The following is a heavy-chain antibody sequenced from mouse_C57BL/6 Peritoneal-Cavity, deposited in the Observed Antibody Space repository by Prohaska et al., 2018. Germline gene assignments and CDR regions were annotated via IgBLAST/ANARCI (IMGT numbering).Heavy chain of an antibody. Sequence: GAPATLSCNASGYTFTAHLMTWLKKRPRQGLESIGRIYPVSGETNYNQKFMGKATFSVDRSSSTVYMVLNSLTSEDPAVYYCGRGETFYYWGQGNTLAVS. CDR3: GRGETFYY. V-gene: IGHV1-11*01. J-gene: IGHJ2*01. CDR1: GYTFTAHL. CDR2: IYPVSGET.